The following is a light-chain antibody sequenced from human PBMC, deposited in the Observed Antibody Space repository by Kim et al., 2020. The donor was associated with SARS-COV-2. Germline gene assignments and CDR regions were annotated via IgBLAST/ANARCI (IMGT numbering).Light chain of an antibody. Sequence: RDQTTSTSCAGDRLCKNEVWWDQQKPGDAPVLVINQVNNRPAGIPGRFSGNRAGNTTILTSSAPEAKDEADYCWQWWGSITAIFGAGTQLTVL. J-gene: IGLJ2*01. CDR1: RLCKNE. CDR3: QWWGSITAI. CDR2: QVN. V-gene: IGLV3-1*01.